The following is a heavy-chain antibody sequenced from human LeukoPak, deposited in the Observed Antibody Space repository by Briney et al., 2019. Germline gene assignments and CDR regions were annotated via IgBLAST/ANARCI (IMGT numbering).Heavy chain of an antibody. V-gene: IGHV3-33*08. D-gene: IGHD3-10*01. CDR2: IWYDGSNK. CDR1: GFTFSSYA. Sequence: PGGSLRLSCAASGFTFSSYAMSWVRQAPGKGLEWVAVIWYDGSNKYYADSVKGRFTISRDNSKNTLYLQMNSLRAEDTAVYYCARERITMVRGAPDYYYYYGMDVWGQGTTVTVSS. CDR3: ARERITMVRGAPDYYYYYGMDV. J-gene: IGHJ6*02.